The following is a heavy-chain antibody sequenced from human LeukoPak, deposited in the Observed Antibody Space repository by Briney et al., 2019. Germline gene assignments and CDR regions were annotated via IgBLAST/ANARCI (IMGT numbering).Heavy chain of an antibody. CDR3: ARDRTWIQLWLRRPGGGDAFDI. CDR1: GGSFSGYY. D-gene: IGHD5-18*01. CDR2: INHSGST. V-gene: IGHV4-34*01. Sequence: PSETLSLTCAVYGGSFSGYYWSWIRQPPGKGLEWIGEINHSGSTNYNPSLKSRVTISVDTSKNQFSLQLNSVTPEDTAVYYCARDRTWIQLWLRRPGGGDAFDIWGQGTMVTVSS. J-gene: IGHJ3*02.